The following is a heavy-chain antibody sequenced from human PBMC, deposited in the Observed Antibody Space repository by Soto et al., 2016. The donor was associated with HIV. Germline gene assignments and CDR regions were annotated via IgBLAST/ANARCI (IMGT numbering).Heavy chain of an antibody. V-gene: IGHV1-2*02. CDR3: ATDRVGHNHGDGFDF. D-gene: IGHD1-1*01. Sequence: QVQLVQSGAEVKKPGASVKVSCKASGYTFTGYYMHWVRQAPGQGLEWMGWINPNSGGTNYAQKFQGRVTMTRDTSISTAYMELSRLRSDDTAVYYCATDRVGHNHGDGFDFWGQGTMVTVSS. CDR1: GYTFTGYY. J-gene: IGHJ3*01. CDR2: INPNSGGT.